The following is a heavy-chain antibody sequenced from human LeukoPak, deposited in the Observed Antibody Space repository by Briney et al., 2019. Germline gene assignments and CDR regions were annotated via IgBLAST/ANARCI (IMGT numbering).Heavy chain of an antibody. V-gene: IGHV4-59*08. CDR3: ARHRNDYGGNSFGD. D-gene: IGHD4-23*01. J-gene: IGHJ4*02. CDR2: IYYTGST. Sequence: PSETLSLTCTVSGGSISSSYWSWLRQPPGQKLEWIAYIYYTGSTNYNPSLKSRATISVDTSKNHFSLELSSVTAADTAVYFCARHRNDYGGNSFGDWGQGTPVAVSS. CDR1: GGSISSSY.